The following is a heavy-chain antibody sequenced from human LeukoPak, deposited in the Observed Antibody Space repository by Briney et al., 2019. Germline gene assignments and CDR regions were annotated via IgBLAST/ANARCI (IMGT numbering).Heavy chain of an antibody. J-gene: IGHJ4*02. CDR1: GGSISSYY. CDR3: ARGSSSLINY. Sequence: PSETLSLTCTVSGGSISSYYWSWIRQPPGKGLEWIGYIYYSGSTNYNPSLKSRVTISVDTSKNQFSLKLSSVTAADTAVYYCARGSSSLINYWGQGTLVTVSS. CDR2: IYYSGST. V-gene: IGHV4-59*01. D-gene: IGHD6-6*01.